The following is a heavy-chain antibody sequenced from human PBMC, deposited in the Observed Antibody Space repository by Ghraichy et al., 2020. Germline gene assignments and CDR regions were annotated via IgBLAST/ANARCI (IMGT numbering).Heavy chain of an antibody. D-gene: IGHD2-15*01. CDR3: ARGPNCSGGSCYYAVDY. V-gene: IGHV4-34*01. CDR2: INHSGST. CDR1: GGSFSGYY. J-gene: IGHJ4*02. Sequence: SETLSLTCAVYGGSFSGYYWSWIRQPPGKGLEWIGEINHSGSTNYNPSLKSRVTISVDTSKNQFSLKLSSVTAADTAVYYCARGPNCSGGSCYYAVDYWGQGTLVTVSS.